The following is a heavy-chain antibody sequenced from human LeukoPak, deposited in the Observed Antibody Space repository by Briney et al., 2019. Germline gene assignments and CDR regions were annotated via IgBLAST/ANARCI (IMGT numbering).Heavy chain of an antibody. D-gene: IGHD5-12*01. V-gene: IGHV4-30-2*01. J-gene: IGHJ4*02. CDR3: ARADQMATIGGGFDY. Sequence: PSQTLSLTCAVSGGSISSGGYSWSWIRQPPGKGLEWIGYIYHSGSTYYNPSLKSRVTISVDRSKNQFSLKLSSVTAADTAVYYCARADQMATIGGGFDYWGQGTLVTVSS. CDR1: GGSISSGGYS. CDR2: IYHSGST.